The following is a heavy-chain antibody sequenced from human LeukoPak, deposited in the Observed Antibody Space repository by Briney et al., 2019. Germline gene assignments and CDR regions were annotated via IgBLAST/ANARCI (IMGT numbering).Heavy chain of an antibody. D-gene: IGHD3-3*01. CDR1: GFTFSSYE. J-gene: IGHJ2*01. V-gene: IGHV3-48*03. CDR2: ISSSGSST. Sequence: GGSLRLSCAASGFTFSSYEMNWVRQAPGKGLEWVSYISSSGSSTYYADSVKGRFTISRDNAKNSVYLQMNSLRAEDTAVYYCARDGLTTFGAAHAMYWYFDLWGRGTLVTVSS. CDR3: ARDGLTTFGAAHAMYWYFDL.